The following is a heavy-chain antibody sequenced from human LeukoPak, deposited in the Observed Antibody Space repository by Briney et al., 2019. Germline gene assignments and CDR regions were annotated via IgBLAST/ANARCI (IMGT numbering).Heavy chain of an antibody. CDR2: IKTDGSYT. CDR3: ARDYYATGSHDS. V-gene: IGHV3-74*01. Sequence: GGSLRLSCAPSGFIFSNYWMHWVRHAPGKGLEWVSRIKTDGSYTNHADSVKGRFTISRDNAKNSLYLQMNVLRVEDMAVYYCARDYYATGSHDSWGQGTLVTVSS. J-gene: IGHJ4*02. CDR1: GFIFSNYW. D-gene: IGHD3-10*01.